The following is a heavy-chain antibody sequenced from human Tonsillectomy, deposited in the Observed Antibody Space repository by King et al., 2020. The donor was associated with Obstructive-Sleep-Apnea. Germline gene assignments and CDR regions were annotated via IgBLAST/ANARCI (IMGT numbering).Heavy chain of an antibody. CDR1: GGSISSSSYY. D-gene: IGHD4-17*01. CDR3: ARQTGTTGHDAFDI. V-gene: IGHV4-39*01. CDR2: IYYSGST. J-gene: IGHJ3*02. Sequence: QLQESGPGLVKPSETLSLTCTVSGGSISSSSYYWGWIRQPPGKGLEWIGSIYYSGSTYYNPSLKSRVTISVDTSKNQFSLKLSSVTAADTAVYYCARQTGTTGHDAFDIWGQGTMVTVSS.